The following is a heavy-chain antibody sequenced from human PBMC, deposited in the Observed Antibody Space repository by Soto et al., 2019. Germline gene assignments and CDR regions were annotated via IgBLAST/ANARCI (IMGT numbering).Heavy chain of an antibody. J-gene: IGHJ4*02. D-gene: IGHD2-2*01. V-gene: IGHV3-48*01. Sequence: GGSLRLSCAASGFTFSSYSMNWVRQAPGKGLEWVSYISSSSSTIYYADSVKGRFTISRDNAKNSLYLQMNSLRAEDTAVYYCARAPIVVVPDDNRFEYWGQGTLVTVSS. CDR2: ISSSSSTI. CDR1: GFTFSSYS. CDR3: ARAPIVVVPDDNRFEY.